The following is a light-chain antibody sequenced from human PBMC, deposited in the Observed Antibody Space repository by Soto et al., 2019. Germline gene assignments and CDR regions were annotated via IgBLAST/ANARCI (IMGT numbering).Light chain of an antibody. CDR1: QSISST. V-gene: IGKV1-39*01. CDR2: AAS. J-gene: IGKJ1*01. CDR3: QQSYSIPWT. Sequence: DIPMTQSPSSLSASVGDRVTITCRASQSISSTLNGYQQKPGKAPKLRIYAASNLQSGVPSTCSGSGSGTVFTLTISSLQPEDFATYYCQQSYSIPWTFGQGTKVDLK.